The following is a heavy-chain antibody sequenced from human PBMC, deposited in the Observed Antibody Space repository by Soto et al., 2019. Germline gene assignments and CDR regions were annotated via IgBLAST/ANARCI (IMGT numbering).Heavy chain of an antibody. J-gene: IGHJ4*02. Sequence: SSETLSLTCAVYGGSFSCYYWSWIRQPPGKGLEWIGEINHSGSTNYNPSLKSRVTISVDTSKNQFSLKLSSVTAEDTAVYYCARAARDCGADCYSSYFHAWGQGTLVTVSS. V-gene: IGHV4-34*01. CDR2: INHSGST. CDR3: ARAARDCGADCYSSYFHA. CDR1: GGSFSCYY. D-gene: IGHD2-21*02.